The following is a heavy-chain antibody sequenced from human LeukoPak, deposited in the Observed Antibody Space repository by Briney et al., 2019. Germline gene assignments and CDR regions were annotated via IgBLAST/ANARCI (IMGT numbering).Heavy chain of an antibody. D-gene: IGHD3-22*01. Sequence: GESLKVSCKASGYTFTSYGISWLRQAPGQGLEWMGWMNPNSGNTGYAQKFQGRVTMTRNTSISTAYMELSSLRSEDTAVYYCARGVNYDVRGAFDIWGQGTMVTVSS. V-gene: IGHV1-8*02. CDR3: ARGVNYDVRGAFDI. CDR2: MNPNSGNT. J-gene: IGHJ3*02. CDR1: GYTFTSYG.